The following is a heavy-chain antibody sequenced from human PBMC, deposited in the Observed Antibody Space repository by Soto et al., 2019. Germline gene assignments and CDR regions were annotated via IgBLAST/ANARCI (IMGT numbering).Heavy chain of an antibody. Sequence: PGESLKISCKGSGYSFTSYWIGWVRQMPGKGLEWMGIIYPGDSDTRYSPSFQGQVTISADKSISTAYLQWSSLKASDIAMYYCARLRGFARENNYYMDVWGKGTTVTVSS. CDR2: IYPGDSDT. V-gene: IGHV5-51*01. CDR3: ARLRGFARENNYYMDV. D-gene: IGHD3-10*01. J-gene: IGHJ6*03. CDR1: GYSFTSYW.